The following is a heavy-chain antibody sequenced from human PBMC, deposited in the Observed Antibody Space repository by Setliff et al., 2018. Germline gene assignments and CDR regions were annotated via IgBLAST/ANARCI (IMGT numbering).Heavy chain of an antibody. V-gene: IGHV1-69*10. Sequence: GGSVQVSCKASGAPFNAYGVSWVRQAPGQGLEWMGAIIPVLGMTDYAQKFQGRLTITADQSTTTVYMELSSLRIDDTALYYCARGPSPTVTPSRLIYFYHMDVWGTGTTVTVS. D-gene: IGHD4-17*01. CDR3: ARGPSPTVTPSRLIYFYHMDV. CDR1: GAPFNAYG. CDR2: IIPVLGMT. J-gene: IGHJ6*03.